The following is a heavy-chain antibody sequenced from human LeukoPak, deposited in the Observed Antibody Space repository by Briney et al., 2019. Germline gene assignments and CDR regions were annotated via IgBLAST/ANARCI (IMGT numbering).Heavy chain of an antibody. V-gene: IGHV3-30*04. CDR2: ISNDGNNK. J-gene: IGHJ6*02. Sequence: GGSLRLSCAASGFTFSSFAMHWVCQAPGKGLEWVAVISNDGNNKYYADSVKGRFTISRDNSKNTLYLQMNSLRPEDTAVYFCAREEAVAEPYFYGMDARGQGTTVTVSS. CDR1: GFTFSSFA. CDR3: AREEAVAEPYFYGMDA. D-gene: IGHD6-19*01.